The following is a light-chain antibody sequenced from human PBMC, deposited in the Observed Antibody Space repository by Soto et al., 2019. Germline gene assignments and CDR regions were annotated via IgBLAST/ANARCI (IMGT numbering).Light chain of an antibody. Sequence: EIVLTQSPGTLSLSPGERATLSCRASQSVSSSYLAWYQQKPGQAPRLLIYGASSRATGIPDRFSGSGSGTDFALTISRLEPEDFAVYYCQRYGSSPVTFGSGTKVDIK. V-gene: IGKV3-20*01. CDR2: GAS. CDR1: QSVSSSY. J-gene: IGKJ3*01. CDR3: QRYGSSPVT.